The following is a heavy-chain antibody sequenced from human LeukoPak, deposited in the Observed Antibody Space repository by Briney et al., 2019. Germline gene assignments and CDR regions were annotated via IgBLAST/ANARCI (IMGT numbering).Heavy chain of an antibody. D-gene: IGHD6-13*01. CDR3: ARDRFSSSYYYYGMDV. CDR1: GFTFSSYG. CDR2: IWYDGSNK. V-gene: IGHV3-33*01. Sequence: GGSLRLSCAASGFTFSSYGMHWVRQAPGKGLEWVAVIWYDGSNKYYADSVKGRFTISRDNSKNTLYLQMNSLRAEDTAVYYCARDRFSSSYYYYGMDVRGQGTTVTVSS. J-gene: IGHJ6*02.